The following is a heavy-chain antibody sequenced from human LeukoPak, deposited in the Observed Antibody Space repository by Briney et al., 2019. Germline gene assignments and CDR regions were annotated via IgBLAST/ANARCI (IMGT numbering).Heavy chain of an antibody. J-gene: IGHJ4*02. CDR3: ARGSSYYFDY. CDR1: GGSISTYY. D-gene: IGHD3-10*01. Sequence: SETLSLTCTVSGGSISTYYWSWIRQPPGEGLEWIGNIYYSGSTNYNPSLKSRVAISVDTSKNQFSLKLSSVTAADTAVYYCARGSSYYFDYWGQGTLVTVSS. CDR2: IYYSGST. V-gene: IGHV4-59*01.